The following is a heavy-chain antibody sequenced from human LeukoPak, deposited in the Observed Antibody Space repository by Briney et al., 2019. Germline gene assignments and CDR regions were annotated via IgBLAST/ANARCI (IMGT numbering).Heavy chain of an antibody. J-gene: IGHJ4*02. CDR1: GGSISSYY. V-gene: IGHV4-59*01. D-gene: IGHD4-11*01. CDR3: ARDRHDYRFDY. CDR2: IYYSEST. Sequence: SETLSLTCTVSGGSISSYYWSWIRQPPGKGLEWIGYIYYSESTNYNPSLKSRVTISVDTSKNQFSLKLSSVTAADTAVYYCARDRHDYRFDYWGQETLVTVSS.